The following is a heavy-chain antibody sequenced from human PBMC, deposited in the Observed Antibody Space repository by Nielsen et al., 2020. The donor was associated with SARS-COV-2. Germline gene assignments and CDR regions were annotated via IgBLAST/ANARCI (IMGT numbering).Heavy chain of an antibody. CDR1: GGSISSYY. V-gene: IGHV4-4*07. CDR2: IYTSGST. Sequence: SETLSLTCTVSGGSISSYYWSWIRQPAGKGLEWIGRIYTSGSTNYNPSLKSRVTMSVDTSKNQFSLKLSSVTAADTAVYYCARSGTLRDIVVVPDLNKNWFDPWGQGTLVTVSS. J-gene: IGHJ5*02. CDR3: ARSGTLRDIVVVPDLNKNWFDP. D-gene: IGHD2-2*01.